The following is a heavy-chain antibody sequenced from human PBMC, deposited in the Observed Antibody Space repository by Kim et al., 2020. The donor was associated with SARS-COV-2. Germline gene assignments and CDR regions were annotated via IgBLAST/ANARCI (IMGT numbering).Heavy chain of an antibody. CDR1: GGSISSYY. Sequence: SETLSLTCTVSGGSISSYYWSWIRQPPGKGLEWIGYIYYSGSTNYNPSLKSRVTISVDTSKNQFSLKLSSVTAADTAVYYCARGGLYSSGCYDYWGQGTL. V-gene: IGHV4-59*01. CDR2: IYYSGST. J-gene: IGHJ4*02. CDR3: ARGGLYSSGCYDY. D-gene: IGHD6-19*01.